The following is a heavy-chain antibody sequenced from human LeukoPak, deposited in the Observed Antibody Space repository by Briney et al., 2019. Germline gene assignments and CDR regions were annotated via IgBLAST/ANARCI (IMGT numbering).Heavy chain of an antibody. CDR3: AKGLHVLLWFGEPYYFDY. CDR1: VFTFTSYA. CDR2: ITVSGGST. Sequence: VGSLSLSCAASVFTFTSYAMGWVRQAPGERLEWVSAITVSGGSTYYADYVKGRFTIPRDNSKNTLYLQMNSLRAEHTAVHYCAKGLHVLLWFGEPYYFDYWGQGTLVTVSS. V-gene: IGHV3-23*01. D-gene: IGHD3-10*01. J-gene: IGHJ4*02.